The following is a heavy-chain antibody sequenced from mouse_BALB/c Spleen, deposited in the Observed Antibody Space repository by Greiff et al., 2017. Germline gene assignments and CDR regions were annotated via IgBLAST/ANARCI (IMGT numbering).Heavy chain of an antibody. CDR1: GFTFSSYT. D-gene: IGHD1-1*01. CDR2: ISSGGSYT. Sequence: EVHLVESGGGLVKPGGSLKLSCAASGFTFSSYTMSWVRQTPEKRLEWVATISSGGSYTHYPDSVKGRFTISRDNAKNTLYLQMSSLKSEDTAMYYCTRITTVVASDYWGQGTTLTVSS. CDR3: TRITTVVASDY. V-gene: IGHV5-6-4*01. J-gene: IGHJ2*01.